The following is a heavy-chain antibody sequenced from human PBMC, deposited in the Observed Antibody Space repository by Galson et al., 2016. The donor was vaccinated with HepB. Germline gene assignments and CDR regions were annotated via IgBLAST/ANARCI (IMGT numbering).Heavy chain of an antibody. V-gene: IGHV5-51*01. D-gene: IGHD5-12*01. CDR2: IYPGDPDT. J-gene: IGHJ4*02. Sequence: QSGAEVKKPGESLNISCKASGHKFISYWIGWVRQRPGKGLEWMGAIYPGDPDTRYSPSFQGQVTISADKSINSASLQWNSLKASDTAVYFCVRRGGYSGYDKHDFWGQGTLVTVSS. CDR1: GHKFISYW. CDR3: VRRGGYSGYDKHDF.